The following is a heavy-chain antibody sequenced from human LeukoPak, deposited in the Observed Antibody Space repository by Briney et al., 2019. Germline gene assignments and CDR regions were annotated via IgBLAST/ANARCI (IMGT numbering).Heavy chain of an antibody. CDR1: GGSIIHYY. CDR3: ARDRNYGSGNLFDY. J-gene: IGHJ4*02. Sequence: SDTPSLTCTVSGGSIIHYYWRWIRQSAGPELEWIGRIYTSGSTNYNPSLKSRVTMSVDTSKNQFSLKLTSVTAADTAVYYCARDRNYGSGNLFDYWGQGTLVTVPS. V-gene: IGHV4-4*07. D-gene: IGHD3-10*01. CDR2: IYTSGST.